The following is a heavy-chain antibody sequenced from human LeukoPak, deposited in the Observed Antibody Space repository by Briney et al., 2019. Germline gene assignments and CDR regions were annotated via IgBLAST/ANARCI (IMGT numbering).Heavy chain of an antibody. Sequence: GGSLRLSCAASGFTFSSYAMSWVRQAPGKGLEWVLGISGSGGSTYFTDSVKGRFTISGDNSKSTLYLQMNSLRAEDTAVYYCAKGESTRHPGPDFWGQGTLVTVSS. CDR3: AKGESTRHPGPDF. V-gene: IGHV3-23*01. J-gene: IGHJ4*02. D-gene: IGHD1-1*01. CDR1: GFTFSSYA. CDR2: ISGSGGST.